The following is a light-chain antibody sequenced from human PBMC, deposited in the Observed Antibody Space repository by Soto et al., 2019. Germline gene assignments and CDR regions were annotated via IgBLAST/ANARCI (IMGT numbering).Light chain of an antibody. CDR1: SSDIGGYNY. J-gene: IGLJ2*01. CDR3: SSYTTSSTVA. V-gene: IGLV2-14*01. CDR2: EVS. Sequence: QSALTQSASVSGSPGQSITISCTGTSSDIGGYNYVSWYQQHPGKAPKLMIFEVSNRPSGVSNRFSGSKSGNTASLTISGLLPEAEADYYCSSYTTSSTVAFGGGTKLTVL.